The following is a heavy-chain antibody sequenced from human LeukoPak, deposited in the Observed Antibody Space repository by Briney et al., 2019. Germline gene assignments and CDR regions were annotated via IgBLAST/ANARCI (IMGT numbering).Heavy chain of an antibody. D-gene: IGHD4-23*01. V-gene: IGHV4-59*08. Sequence: SSETLSLTCSVSGGSISPYYWSWIRHPPGKGLEWIAYIYYSGATYYNPSLQSRVTISVDTSKNQFSLKLTSVTAADTAVYYCARHDYGGNSAWFDPWGQGTLVTVSS. CDR2: IYYSGAT. J-gene: IGHJ5*02. CDR1: GGSISPYY. CDR3: ARHDYGGNSAWFDP.